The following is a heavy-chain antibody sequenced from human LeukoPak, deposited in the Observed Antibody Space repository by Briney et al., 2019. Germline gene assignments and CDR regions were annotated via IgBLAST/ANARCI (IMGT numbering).Heavy chain of an antibody. J-gene: IGHJ4*02. CDR3: AQAIHSSSSGVVDY. CDR1: GFIISNYA. CDR2: IRYDGSNK. Sequence: GGSLRLSCAASGFIISNYAMHWVRQAPGKGLEWVTFIRYDGSNKYYAESVKGRFTISRDNSKNTLYLQMNSLRAEDTAVYYCAQAIHSSSSGVVDYWGQGTLVTVSS. V-gene: IGHV3-30*02. D-gene: IGHD6-6*01.